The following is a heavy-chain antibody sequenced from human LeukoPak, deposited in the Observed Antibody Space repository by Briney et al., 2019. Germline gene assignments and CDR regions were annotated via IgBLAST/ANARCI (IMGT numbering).Heavy chain of an antibody. J-gene: IGHJ4*02. V-gene: IGHV3-11*01. Sequence: GGSLRLSCAASGFRFDSFYMGWIRQVPGKGLDYIALISASGAVPYYAESVEGRFTISRDNAKNSVSLQMNSLSADDTAVYYCARSLIVASEDSWGQGTLVTVSS. D-gene: IGHD3-22*01. CDR3: ARSLIVASEDS. CDR2: ISASGAVP. CDR1: GFRFDSFY.